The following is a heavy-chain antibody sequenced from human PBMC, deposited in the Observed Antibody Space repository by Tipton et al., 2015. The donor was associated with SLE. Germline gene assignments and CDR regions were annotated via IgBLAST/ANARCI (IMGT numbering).Heavy chain of an antibody. CDR3: ARTKGGAFDI. CDR2: IKQDGSGK. CDR1: GFTVSSYW. D-gene: IGHD3-16*01. J-gene: IGHJ3*02. Sequence: GSLRLSCAAAGFTVSSYWMSWVCQAPGKGLEWVANIKQDGSGKYYVDSVKGRFTISRENAKNSLYLQMNSLRAKDTAVYYFARTKGGAFDIWGQGTMVTVS. V-gene: IGHV3-7*01.